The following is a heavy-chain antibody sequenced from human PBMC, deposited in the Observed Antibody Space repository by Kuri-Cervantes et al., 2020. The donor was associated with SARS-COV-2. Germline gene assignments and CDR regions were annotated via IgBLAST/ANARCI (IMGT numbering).Heavy chain of an antibody. V-gene: IGHV4-38-2*01. Sequence: GSLRLSCAVSGYSISSGYYWGWIRQPPGKGLEWIGSIYYSGSTYYNPSLKSRVTISVDTSKNQFSLKLSSVAAADTAVYYCARAGIDYYYYMDVWGKGTTVTVSS. D-gene: IGHD3-10*01. CDR1: GYSISSGYY. CDR3: ARAGIDYYYYMDV. CDR2: IYYSGST. J-gene: IGHJ6*03.